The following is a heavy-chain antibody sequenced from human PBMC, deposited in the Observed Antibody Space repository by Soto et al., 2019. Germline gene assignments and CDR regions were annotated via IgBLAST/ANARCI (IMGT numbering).Heavy chain of an antibody. D-gene: IGHD2-2*01. Sequence: QVQMVQSGAEVKKPWASVKVSCKASGHTFTGHHMHWVRQAPGQGLEWMGLIDLDIGDTKYAQRFQGRVTSTRDTSITTAYMELRGLRSDDTAVYYCALEPAGTAGFDYWGQGTLVTVSS. J-gene: IGHJ4*02. CDR3: ALEPAGTAGFDY. CDR2: IDLDIGDT. CDR1: GHTFTGHH. V-gene: IGHV1-2*02.